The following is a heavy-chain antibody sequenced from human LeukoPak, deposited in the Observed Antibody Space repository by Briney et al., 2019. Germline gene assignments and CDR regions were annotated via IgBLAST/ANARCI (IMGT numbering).Heavy chain of an antibody. D-gene: IGHD5-24*01. CDR3: ARWGLTAGPYGYNSQY. Sequence: ASVKVSCKASGYTFSGYYMHWVRQAPGQGLEWMGWINPKSGGTNYAQKFQGRVTMTRDTSISTAHMELSRLRSDDTAVYYCARWGLTAGPYGYNSQYWGQGTLVTVSS. V-gene: IGHV1-2*02. J-gene: IGHJ4*02. CDR1: GYTFSGYY. CDR2: INPKSGGT.